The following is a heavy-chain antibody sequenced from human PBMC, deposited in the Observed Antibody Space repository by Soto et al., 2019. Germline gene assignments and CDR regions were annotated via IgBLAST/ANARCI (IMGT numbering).Heavy chain of an antibody. CDR1: GYTFTSYA. CDR2: INAGNGNT. D-gene: IGHD4-4*01. J-gene: IGHJ4*02. V-gene: IGHV1-3*01. Sequence: ASVKVSCKASGYTFTSYAMHWVRQAPGQRLEWMGWINAGNGNTKYSQKFQGRVTITRDTSASTAYMELSSLRSEDTAVYYCAREVTTGTPEYLDDWGQGTLGTVSS. CDR3: AREVTTGTPEYLDD.